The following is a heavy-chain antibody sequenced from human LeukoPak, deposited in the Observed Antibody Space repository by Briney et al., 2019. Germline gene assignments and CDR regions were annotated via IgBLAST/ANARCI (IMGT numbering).Heavy chain of an antibody. V-gene: IGHV4-61*02. CDR3: ARGLFGGSGSQNWFDP. D-gene: IGHD3-10*01. J-gene: IGHJ5*02. CDR2: IYTSGST. Sequence: KASQTLSLTCTVSGGSISSGSYYWSWIRQPAGKGLEWIGRIYTSGSTNYNPSLKSRVTISVDTSKNQFSLKLSSVTAADTAVYYCARGLFGGSGSQNWFDPWGQGTLVTVSS. CDR1: GGSISSGSYY.